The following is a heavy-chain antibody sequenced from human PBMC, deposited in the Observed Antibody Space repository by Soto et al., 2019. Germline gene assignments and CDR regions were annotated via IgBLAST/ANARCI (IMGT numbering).Heavy chain of an antibody. CDR2: IGGGGVPT. D-gene: IGHD6-13*01. J-gene: IGHJ5*02. CDR1: GFTFSNYA. CDR3: AKGRWQPPHCFDP. Sequence: EVQVLESGGGLVQPGGSLRLSCAASGFTFSNYAMSWVRQAPGKGLEWVSAIGGGGVPTYHADSVKGRFTISRDNSKNMLYRERSSLRAEDTAVYYCAKGRWQPPHCFDPWGLGTLVTVSS. V-gene: IGHV3-23*01.